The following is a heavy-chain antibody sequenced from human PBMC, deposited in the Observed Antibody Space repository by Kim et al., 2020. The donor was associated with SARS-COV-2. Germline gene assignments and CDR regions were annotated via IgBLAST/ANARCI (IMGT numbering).Heavy chain of an antibody. CDR1: GYTFISYY. CDR2: INPSGGST. J-gene: IGHJ3*02. CDR3: TRDTGYCSGDSCRRGAIDI. Sequence: ASVKVSCKASGYTFISYYIHWVRQAPGQGLEWMGIINPSGGSTTYAQKFQGRVTITRDTSTSTVYMELSSLRSEDTAVYHCTRDTGYCSGDSCRRGAIDI. V-gene: IGHV1-46*01. D-gene: IGHD2-15*01.